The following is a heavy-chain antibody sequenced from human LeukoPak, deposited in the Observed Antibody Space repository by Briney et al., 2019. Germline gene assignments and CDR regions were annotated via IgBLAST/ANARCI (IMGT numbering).Heavy chain of an antibody. J-gene: IGHJ4*02. CDR3: ARVAIRGPWDY. CDR1: GYTFTSYA. D-gene: IGHD3-10*01. Sequence: GASVKVSCKAAGYTFTSYAMHWVRQAPGQRLEWMGWINAGNGNTKYSQKFQGRVTITRDTSASTAYMELSSLRSEDTAVYYCARVAIRGPWDYWGQGTLVTVSS. V-gene: IGHV1-3*01. CDR2: INAGNGNT.